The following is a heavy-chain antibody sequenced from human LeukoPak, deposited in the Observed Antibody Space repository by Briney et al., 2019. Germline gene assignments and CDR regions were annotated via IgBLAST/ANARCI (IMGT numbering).Heavy chain of an antibody. V-gene: IGHV3-66*01. J-gene: IGHJ4*02. CDR1: GFTVRGNY. CDR3: ARSPGYSSGWPNYFDY. CDR2: IYRGGST. Sequence: GGSLRLSCAASGFTVRGNYMSWVRQAPGKGLEWVSIIYRGGSTYYADSVKGRFTISRDNSKNTLYLQMNSLRAEDTAVYYCARSPGYSSGWPNYFDYWGQGTLVTVSS. D-gene: IGHD6-19*01.